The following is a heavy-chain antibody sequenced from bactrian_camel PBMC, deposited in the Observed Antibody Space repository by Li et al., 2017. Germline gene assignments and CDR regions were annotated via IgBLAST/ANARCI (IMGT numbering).Heavy chain of an antibody. J-gene: IGHJ4*01. Sequence: VQLVESGGGSVQSGGSLRLSCAASGFNVSDLGMSWVRQGRGKGLEWVSGINSGGSMTDYADSVKGRFTMFRDNAKNMLYLQMNSLKTEDTAVYHCAADPRGSGYWGQGTQVTVS. CDR2: INSGGSMT. D-gene: IGHD3*01. CDR1: GFNVSDLG. V-gene: IGHV3S40*01. CDR3: AADPRGSGY.